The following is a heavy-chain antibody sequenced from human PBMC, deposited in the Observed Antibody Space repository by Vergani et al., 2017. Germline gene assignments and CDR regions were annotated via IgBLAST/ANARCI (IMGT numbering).Heavy chain of an antibody. V-gene: IGHV1-8*01. D-gene: IGHD3-16*02. CDR2: MNPNSGNT. CDR1: GYTFTSYD. J-gene: IGHJ4*02. Sequence: QVQLVQSGAEVKKPGASVKVSCKASGYTFTSYDINWVRQAPGQGLEWMGWMNPNSGNTGYAQKFQGRVTMTRNTSISTAYMELSSLRSEDTAVYYCARCRDKYYEYVRGSDPFDYWGQGTLVTVSS. CDR3: ARCRDKYYEYVRGSDPFDY.